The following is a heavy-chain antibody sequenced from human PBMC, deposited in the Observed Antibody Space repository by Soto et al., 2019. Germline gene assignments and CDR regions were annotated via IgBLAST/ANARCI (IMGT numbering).Heavy chain of an antibody. V-gene: IGHV1-8*01. CDR1: GYTFTSYD. Sequence: ASVKVSCKASGYTFTSYDINWVLQATGQGLEWMGWMNPNSGNTGYAQKFQGRVTMTRNTSISTAYMELSSLRSEDTAVYYCARGRVYDFWSGYFSQWWFDPWGQGTLVTVSS. J-gene: IGHJ5*02. CDR2: MNPNSGNT. D-gene: IGHD3-3*01. CDR3: ARGRVYDFWSGYFSQWWFDP.